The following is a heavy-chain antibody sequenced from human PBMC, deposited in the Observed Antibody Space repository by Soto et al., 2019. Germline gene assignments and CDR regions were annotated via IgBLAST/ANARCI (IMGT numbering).Heavy chain of an antibody. J-gene: IGHJ2*01. Sequence: QVQVVQSGAEVKKPGSSVKVSCKASGDTLNTYAVNWVRQAPGQGLEWLGRISPISGTPKYAPKFQGRVTISADTSTRTAYIELSSLRSADTAIYYCSLYYYATSGYYMRYVDLWGRGTLVTVSS. D-gene: IGHD3-22*01. CDR3: SLYYYATSGYYMRYVDL. CDR1: GDTLNTYA. CDR2: ISPISGTP. V-gene: IGHV1-69*06.